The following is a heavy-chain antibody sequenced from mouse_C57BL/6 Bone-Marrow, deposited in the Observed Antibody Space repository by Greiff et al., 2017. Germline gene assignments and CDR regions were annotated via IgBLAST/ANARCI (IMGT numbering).Heavy chain of an antibody. CDR1: GFTFSSYA. J-gene: IGHJ3*01. V-gene: IGHV5-4*01. Sequence: EVQVVESGGGLVKPGGSLKLSCAASGFTFSSYAMSWVRQTPEKRLEWVATISDGGSYTYYPDNVKGRFTISRDNAKNNLYLQMSHLKSEDTAMYYCERDGAYWGQGTLVTVSA. CDR3: ERDGAY. CDR2: ISDGGSYT.